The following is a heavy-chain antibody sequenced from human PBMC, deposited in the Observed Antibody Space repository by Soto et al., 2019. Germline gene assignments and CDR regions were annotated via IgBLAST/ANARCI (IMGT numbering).Heavy chain of an antibody. Sequence: QVQLVQSGAEEKKPGASVKVSCKASGYTFTSYAMHWVRQAPGQRLEWMGWINAGNGNTKYSQKFQGRVTITRDTSASTAYMELSSLRSEDTAVYYCARDGANLRIAAQEYNWFDPWGQGTLVTVSS. J-gene: IGHJ5*02. CDR2: INAGNGNT. CDR3: ARDGANLRIAAQEYNWFDP. V-gene: IGHV1-3*05. CDR1: GYTFTSYA. D-gene: IGHD6-13*01.